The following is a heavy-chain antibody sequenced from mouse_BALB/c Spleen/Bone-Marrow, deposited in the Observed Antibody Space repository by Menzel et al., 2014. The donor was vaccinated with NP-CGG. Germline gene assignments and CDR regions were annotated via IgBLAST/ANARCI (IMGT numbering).Heavy chain of an antibody. J-gene: IGHJ1*01. CDR3: ARLNYYGNLFV. CDR1: GFDFSRYW. Sequence: EVQLVESGGGLVQPGGSLKLSCAASGFDFSRYWMSWVRQAPGKGLEWIGEINPDSSTINYTPSLKDKFIISRDNAKDTLYLQMSKVRSEDTALYYCARLNYYGNLFVWGAGTTVTVSS. V-gene: IGHV4-1*02. CDR2: INPDSSTI. D-gene: IGHD1-1*01.